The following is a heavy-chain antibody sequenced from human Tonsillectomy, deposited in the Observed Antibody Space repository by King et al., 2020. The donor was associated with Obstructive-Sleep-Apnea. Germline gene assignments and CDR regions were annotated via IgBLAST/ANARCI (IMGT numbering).Heavy chain of an antibody. Sequence: QLQESGPGLVKSSETLSLTCTVSGGSISSRSCFWGWIRQPPGKGLEWSGNVYDSENTYYNPSLKSRVTISVDTSKNQFSLNLRSVTAADTAVYYCARAGRYLGPHLFDYWGQGALVTGSS. CDR2: VYDSENT. D-gene: IGHD3-9*01. CDR3: ARAGRYLGPHLFDY. CDR1: GGSISSRSCF. V-gene: IGHV4-39*07. J-gene: IGHJ4*02.